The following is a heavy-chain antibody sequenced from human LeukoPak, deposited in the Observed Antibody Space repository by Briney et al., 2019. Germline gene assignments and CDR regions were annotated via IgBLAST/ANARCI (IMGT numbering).Heavy chain of an antibody. Sequence: SQTLSLSCAISGDTAARYTGAWNWIRQSPSRGLEWLGRTFYRSGWHNDYAEFVESRISINPDTSKNQFSLHLNSVTPDDTAVYICASYPDSGANEFFACWGQGTPVTVSS. J-gene: IGHJ4*02. V-gene: IGHV6-1*01. D-gene: IGHD4-17*01. CDR2: TFYRSGWHN. CDR3: ASYPDSGANEFFAC. CDR1: GDTAARYTGA.